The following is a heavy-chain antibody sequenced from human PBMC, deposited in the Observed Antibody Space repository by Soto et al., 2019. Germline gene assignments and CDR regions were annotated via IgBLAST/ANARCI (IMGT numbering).Heavy chain of an antibody. V-gene: IGHV1-69*13. CDR3: ARDLSSTSGYDCWFDL. J-gene: IGHJ5*02. CDR1: GGTLSSYA. CDR2: IIPIFGTA. D-gene: IGHD2-2*01. Sequence: SVKVSCKASGGTLSSYAISWVRQAPGQGLEWMGGIIPIFGTANYAQKFQGRVTITADESTSTAYMELSSLRSEDTAVYYCARDLSSTSGYDCWFDLWGQGTLVTVSS.